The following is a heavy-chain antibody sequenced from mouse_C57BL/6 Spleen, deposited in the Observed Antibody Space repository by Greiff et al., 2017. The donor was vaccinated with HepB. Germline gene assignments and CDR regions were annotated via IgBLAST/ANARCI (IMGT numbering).Heavy chain of an antibody. CDR1: GYTFTDYY. V-gene: IGHV1-26*01. D-gene: IGHD1-1*01. CDR2: INPNNGGT. Sequence: EVQLQQSGPELVKPGASVKISCKASGYTFTDYYMNWVKQSHGKSLEWIGDINPNNGGTSYNQKFKGKATLTVDKSSSTAYMELRSLTSEDSAVYYCARGPPYYGSRPAWFAYWGQGTLVTVSA. CDR3: ARGPPYYGSRPAWFAY. J-gene: IGHJ3*01.